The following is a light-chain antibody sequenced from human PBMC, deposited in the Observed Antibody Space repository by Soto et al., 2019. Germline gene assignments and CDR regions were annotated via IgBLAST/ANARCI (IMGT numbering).Light chain of an antibody. CDR3: QQYNNWPPYT. CDR2: GAS. V-gene: IGKV3-15*01. Sequence: EIVMTQSPATLSVSPGERATLSCRASQSVNSNLTWYQQKPGQAPSLLIYGASTRATGVPARFSGSGSGTEFTLTVSSLQSGDFAVYYRQQYNNWPPYTFGQGTKLEIK. CDR1: QSVNSN. J-gene: IGKJ2*01.